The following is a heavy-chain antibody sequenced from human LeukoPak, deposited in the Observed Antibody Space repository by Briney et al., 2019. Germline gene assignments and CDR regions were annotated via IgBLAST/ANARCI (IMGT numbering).Heavy chain of an antibody. CDR3: ARSEQSYYYGSGSRYYSYYYTDV. D-gene: IGHD3-10*01. CDR2: IYPGDSDT. CDR1: GYNFTSYW. Sequence: GGSLQISGQGSGYNFTSYWSGWVRRLPGKGLEWMGIIYPGDSDTIYSPSCKGQVTISADKSICTAYLPWSSLKASDTPMYYCARSEQSYYYGSGSRYYSYYYTDVWGKGTTVTVSS. V-gene: IGHV5-51*01. J-gene: IGHJ6*03.